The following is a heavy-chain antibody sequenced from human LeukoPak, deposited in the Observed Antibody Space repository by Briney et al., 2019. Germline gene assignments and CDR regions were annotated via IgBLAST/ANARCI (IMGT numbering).Heavy chain of an antibody. Sequence: PSETLSLTCTVSGGSISSGGYYWSWIRQHPGKGLEWIGYIYYSGSTYYNPSLKSRVTISVDTSKNQFSLKLSSVTAADTAVYYCARVFCTNGVCYMSEPNWFDPWGQGTLVTVSS. J-gene: IGHJ5*02. CDR1: GGSISSGGYY. D-gene: IGHD2-8*01. CDR2: IYYSGST. V-gene: IGHV4-31*03. CDR3: ARVFCTNGVCYMSEPNWFDP.